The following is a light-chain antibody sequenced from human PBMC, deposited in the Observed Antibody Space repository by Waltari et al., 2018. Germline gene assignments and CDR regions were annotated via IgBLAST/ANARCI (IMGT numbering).Light chain of an antibody. CDR1: QSLLFNSDSKSN. Sequence: DIVLTQSPEFMAVSLGERATLHCKSSQSLLFNSDSKSNLALYQQRRGQPPPLLIYWASTRESGVPDRFTGSGSGTDFSLTISSLQAEDASVYYCHQYYSTPQTFGQGTKVEVK. J-gene: IGKJ1*01. V-gene: IGKV4-1*01. CDR2: WAS. CDR3: HQYYSTPQT.